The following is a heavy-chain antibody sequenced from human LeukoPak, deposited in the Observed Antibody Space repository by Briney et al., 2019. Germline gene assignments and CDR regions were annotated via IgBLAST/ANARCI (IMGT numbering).Heavy chain of an antibody. CDR3: ARAFLASSGYYGDY. CDR2: INHSGST. D-gene: IGHD3-22*01. J-gene: IGHJ4*02. V-gene: IGHV4-34*01. Sequence: SETLSLTCAVYGGSFSGYYWSWIRQPPGKGLEWIGEINHSGSTNDNPSLKSRVTITVSTSTNQFSLKLSSVTGADTAVYYCARAFLASSGYYGDYWGQGTLVTVSS. CDR1: GGSFSGYY.